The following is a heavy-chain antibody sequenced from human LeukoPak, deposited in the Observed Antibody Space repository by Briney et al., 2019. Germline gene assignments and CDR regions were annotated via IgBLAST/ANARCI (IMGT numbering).Heavy chain of an antibody. CDR2: INHSGST. CDR3: ARGWIVVVPAATPGWFDP. V-gene: IGHV4-34*01. D-gene: IGHD2-2*01. CDR1: GGSFSGYY. J-gene: IGHJ5*02. Sequence: SETLSLTCAVYGGSFSGYYWSWIRQPPGKGLEWIGEINHSGSTNYNPSLKSRVTISVDTSKNQFSLKLCSVTAADTAVYYCARGWIVVVPAATPGWFDPWGQGTLVTVSS.